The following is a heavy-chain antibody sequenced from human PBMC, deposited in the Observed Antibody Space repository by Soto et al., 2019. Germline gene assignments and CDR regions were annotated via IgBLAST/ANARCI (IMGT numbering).Heavy chain of an antibody. D-gene: IGHD2-8*02. CDR1: GGSFSGYY. Sequence: SETLSLTCAVYGGSFSGYYWTWIRQPPGTGLEWIGEINHSGSTNYNPSLKSRVTISVDTSKNQFSLKLTSVTAADTAVYYCARDKITGHFYYWGQGTLVTVSS. CDR3: ARDKITGHFYY. V-gene: IGHV4-34*01. J-gene: IGHJ4*02. CDR2: INHSGST.